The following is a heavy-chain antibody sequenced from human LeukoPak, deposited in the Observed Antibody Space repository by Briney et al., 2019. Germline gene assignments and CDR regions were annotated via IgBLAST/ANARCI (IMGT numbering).Heavy chain of an antibody. D-gene: IGHD2-15*01. J-gene: IGHJ4*02. Sequence: GGSLRLSCAASGFTFSSYGMHWVRQAPGKGLEWVAVISYDGSNKYYADSVKGRFTISRDNSKNTLYLQMNSLRAEDTAVYYCVLRYYYFGYWGQGTLVTVSS. CDR3: VLRYYYFGY. CDR1: GFTFSSYG. CDR2: ISYDGSNK. V-gene: IGHV3-30*03.